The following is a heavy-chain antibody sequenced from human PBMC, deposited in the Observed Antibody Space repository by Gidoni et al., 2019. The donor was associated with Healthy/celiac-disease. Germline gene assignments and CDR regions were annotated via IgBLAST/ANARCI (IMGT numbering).Heavy chain of an antibody. D-gene: IGHD2-15*01. Sequence: EVQLVECGGGVVKHGGYRRRSGADSGVTVSSYANSWVRQAPGKGLEWVSAISGSGGRTSYADSVKGRFSISRDNSKHTLYLPMNSLRAEDTAVYYCAQDVTVVVVAATDWGQGTLVTVSS. CDR3: AQDVTVVVVAATD. J-gene: IGHJ4*02. CDR2: ISGSGGRT. CDR1: GVTVSSYA. V-gene: IGHV3-23*04.